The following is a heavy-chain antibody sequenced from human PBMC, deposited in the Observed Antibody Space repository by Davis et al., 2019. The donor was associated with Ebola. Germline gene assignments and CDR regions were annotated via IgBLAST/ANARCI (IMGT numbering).Heavy chain of an antibody. CDR1: GGSFSGYF. Sequence: SETLSLTCGVYGGSFSGYFWSWIRQTPGKGLEWIGEINHSGSANYNPSLKSRVTISVDTSKSQFSLKMTSVTAADMAVYYCARGKWISGTPFDYWGQGTLVTVSS. CDR3: ARGKWISGTPFDY. CDR2: INHSGSA. J-gene: IGHJ4*02. V-gene: IGHV4-34*01. D-gene: IGHD1/OR15-1a*01.